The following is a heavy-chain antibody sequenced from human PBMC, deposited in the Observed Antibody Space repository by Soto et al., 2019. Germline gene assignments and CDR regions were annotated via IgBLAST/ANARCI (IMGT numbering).Heavy chain of an antibody. D-gene: IGHD3-10*01. Sequence: SGPTPGNHTQTLTLTCTFSGFSLNTSGGGGGWIRQPPGKALEWLALIYWDDDKRYSPSLKSRLTITKDTSKNQVVLTMTNMDPVDTATYYCAHSSTTVRGVISPFDYWGQGTLVTVSS. CDR2: IYWDDDK. CDR1: GFSLNTSGGG. V-gene: IGHV2-5*02. CDR3: AHSSTTVRGVISPFDY. J-gene: IGHJ4*02.